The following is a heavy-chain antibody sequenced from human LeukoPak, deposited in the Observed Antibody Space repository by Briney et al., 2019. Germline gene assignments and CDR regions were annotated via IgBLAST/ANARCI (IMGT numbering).Heavy chain of an antibody. Sequence: GGSLRLSCAASGFTFSDYEMNWVCQAPGKGLEWVSYISSSGSTTHYADSVKGRFTISRDNAKTSLNLQMNSLRAEDTAVYYCARTYDTSGYYYHYYYGMDVWGQGTTVTVSS. J-gene: IGHJ6*02. V-gene: IGHV3-48*03. CDR1: GFTFSDYE. CDR3: ARTYDTSGYYYHYYYGMDV. D-gene: IGHD3-22*01. CDR2: ISSSGSTT.